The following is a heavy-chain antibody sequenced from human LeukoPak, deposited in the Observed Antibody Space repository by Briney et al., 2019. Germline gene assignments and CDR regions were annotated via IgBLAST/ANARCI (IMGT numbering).Heavy chain of an antibody. CDR3: AKDISSSSSDY. V-gene: IGHV3-30*18. Sequence: GRSLRLSCAASGFTFSSYGMHWVRQAPGKGLEWVAVISYDGSNKYYADSVKGRFTISRDNSKNTLYLQMNSLRAEDTAVYCCAKDISSSSSDYWGQGTLVTVSS. J-gene: IGHJ4*02. CDR2: ISYDGSNK. D-gene: IGHD6-6*01. CDR1: GFTFSSYG.